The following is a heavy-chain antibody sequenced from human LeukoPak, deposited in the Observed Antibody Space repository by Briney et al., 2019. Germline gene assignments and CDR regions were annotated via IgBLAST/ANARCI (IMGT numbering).Heavy chain of an antibody. CDR1: GGTFSSYA. CDR2: IIPILGIA. V-gene: IGHV1-69*04. D-gene: IGHD6-13*01. CDR3: AREGSSPTVSQYYFDY. Sequence: SVKVSCKASGGTFSSYAISWVRQAPGQGLEWMERIIPILGIANYAQKFQGRVTITADKSTSTAYMELSSLRSEDTAVYYCAREGSSPTVSQYYFDYWGQGTLVTVSS. J-gene: IGHJ4*02.